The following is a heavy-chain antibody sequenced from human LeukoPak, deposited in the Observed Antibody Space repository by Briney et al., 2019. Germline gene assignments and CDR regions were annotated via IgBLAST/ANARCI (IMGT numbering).Heavy chain of an antibody. J-gene: IGHJ4*02. V-gene: IGHV3-15*01. D-gene: IGHD3-3*01. Sequence: PGGSLRLSCAASGFTFSNAWMSWVRQAPGKGLEWVGRIKSKTDGGTTDYAAPVKGRFTISRDDSKNTLYLQMNSLKTEDTAVYYCTTDSYDREFFGVVTLFDYWGQGTLVTVSS. CDR2: IKSKTDGGTT. CDR1: GFTFSNAW. CDR3: TTDSYDREFFGVVTLFDY.